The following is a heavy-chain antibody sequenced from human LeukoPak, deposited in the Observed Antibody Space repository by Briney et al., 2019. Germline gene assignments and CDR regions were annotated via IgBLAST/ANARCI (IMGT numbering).Heavy chain of an antibody. Sequence: PGGSLRLSCAASGFTFSHYYMTWIRRAPGKGLEWLSYINSRGTTIYYADSVKGRFTISRDNAKNSLYLQMNSLRAEDTAMYYCAREYNVYDLDYWGQGTLVTVSS. D-gene: IGHD5/OR15-5a*01. CDR2: INSRGTTI. J-gene: IGHJ4*02. CDR1: GFTFSHYY. V-gene: IGHV3-11*01. CDR3: AREYNVYDLDY.